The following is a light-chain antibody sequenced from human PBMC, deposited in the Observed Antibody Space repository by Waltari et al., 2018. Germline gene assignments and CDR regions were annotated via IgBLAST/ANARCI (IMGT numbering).Light chain of an antibody. V-gene: IGLV2-23*01. CDR3: CSYASGSTII. CDR2: EGT. CDR1: SSDVGSYNL. J-gene: IGLJ2*01. Sequence: QSALTQPASVSGSPGQSITIPCTGTSSDVGSYNLVSWFQRHPGKAPELLIYEGTKRPSGVSNRFSGSKSGNTAPLTISGLQAEDEADYYCCSYASGSTIIFGGGTKLTVL.